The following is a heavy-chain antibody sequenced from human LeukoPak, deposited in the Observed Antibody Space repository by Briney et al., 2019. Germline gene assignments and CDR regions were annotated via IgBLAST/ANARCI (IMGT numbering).Heavy chain of an antibody. Sequence: SEALSLTCTVSGGSISSYYWSWIRQPAGKGLEWIGRIYTSGSTNYNPSLKSRVTMSVDTSKNQFSLKLSSVTAADTAVYYCAVTPIQANYFDYWGQGTLVTVSS. CDR1: GGSISSYY. J-gene: IGHJ4*02. V-gene: IGHV4-4*07. D-gene: IGHD1-1*01. CDR2: IYTSGST. CDR3: AVTPIQANYFDY.